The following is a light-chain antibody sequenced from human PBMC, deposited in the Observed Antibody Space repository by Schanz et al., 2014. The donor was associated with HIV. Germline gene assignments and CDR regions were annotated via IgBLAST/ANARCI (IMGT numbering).Light chain of an antibody. J-gene: IGLJ3*02. CDR3: ATWDDSLNGWV. V-gene: IGLV1-44*01. CDR2: NTY. Sequence: QSVLTQPPSASGTPGQRVTISCSGSSSSIKTNAVNWFQQLPGTAPQLLIYNTYHRPSGVPDRFFGSKSGTSASLAISGLRSDDEAHYYCATWDDSLNGWVFGGGTKLTVL. CDR1: SSSIKTNA.